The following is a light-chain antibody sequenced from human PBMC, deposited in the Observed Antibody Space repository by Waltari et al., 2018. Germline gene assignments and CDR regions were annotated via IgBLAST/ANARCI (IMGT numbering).Light chain of an antibody. CDR1: SRLFGGYDL. CDR3: CSYAGNRIWI. V-gene: IGLV2-23*02. CDR2: DVT. Sequence: QSALAQPASVSGSPARSITISCRCHSRLFGGYDLVPWYQQKPGRAPKLIISDVTERPSGVSDRFSGSKSGNTASLTISGLLPEDEADYYCCSYAGNRIWIFGGGTKVTVL. J-gene: IGLJ2*01.